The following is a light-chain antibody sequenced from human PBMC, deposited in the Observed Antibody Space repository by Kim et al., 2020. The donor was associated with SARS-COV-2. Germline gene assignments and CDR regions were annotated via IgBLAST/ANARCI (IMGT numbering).Light chain of an antibody. CDR3: GESHTIDGQVGYV. V-gene: IGLV4-3*01. CDR2: IRGDGSH. CDR1: SEHSAYT. J-gene: IGLJ1*01. Sequence: LTSNLSSEHSAYTIEGYQQRPGRTPQYIIRIRGDGSHNKGDGIPDRFVGSSSGADRYLTVSNLQSDDEAEYYCGESHTIDGQVGYVFGTGTKVTVL.